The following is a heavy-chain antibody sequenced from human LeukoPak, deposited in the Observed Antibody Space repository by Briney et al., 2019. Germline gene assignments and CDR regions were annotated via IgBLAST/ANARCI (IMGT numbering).Heavy chain of an antibody. J-gene: IGHJ4*02. D-gene: IGHD5-12*01. V-gene: IGHV3-21*01. CDR2: ISSSSSYI. CDR3: AKDNGYSGYDPFDY. Sequence: PGGSLRLSCAASGFTFSSYSMNWVRQAPGKGLEWVSSISSSSSYIYYADSVKGRFTISRDNAKNTLYLQMNSLRAEDTAVYYCAKDNGYSGYDPFDYWGQGTLVTVSS. CDR1: GFTFSSYS.